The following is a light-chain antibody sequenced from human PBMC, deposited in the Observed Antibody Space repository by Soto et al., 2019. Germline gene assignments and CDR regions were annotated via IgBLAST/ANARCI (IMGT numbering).Light chain of an antibody. V-gene: IGKV3-11*01. CDR3: QQRSNWPWT. Sequence: PGERATLSCRASQSVSSYLAWYQQKPGQXXRXXXYDASNSATGIPARFSGSGYGTDFTLTISSLEPEDFAVYYCQQRSNWPWTFGQGTKVDIK. CDR1: QSVSSY. J-gene: IGKJ1*01. CDR2: DAS.